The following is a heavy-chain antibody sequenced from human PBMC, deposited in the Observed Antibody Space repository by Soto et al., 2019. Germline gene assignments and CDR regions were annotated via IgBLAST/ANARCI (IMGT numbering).Heavy chain of an antibody. V-gene: IGHV1-18*04. CDR2: INGYNDNT. CDR1: GSTFTNSG. D-gene: IGHD6-13*01. CDR3: ARGGSSWSTEYYQY. Sequence: QVQLVQSGAEVKRPGTSVKVSCKASGSTFTNSGISWGRQAPGQGPRWMGWINGYNDNTKYAKKFQGRVTMTTDTSTSTAYMEVRSLRSDDTAIYYCARGGSSWSTEYYQYWGQGTLVIVSS. J-gene: IGHJ1*01.